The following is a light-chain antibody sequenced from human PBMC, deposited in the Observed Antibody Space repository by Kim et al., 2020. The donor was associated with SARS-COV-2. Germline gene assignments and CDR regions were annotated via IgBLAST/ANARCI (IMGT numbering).Light chain of an antibody. CDR1: QDITSTH. CDR3: QHYNTEPRT. V-gene: IGKV3-20*01. J-gene: IGKJ1*01. Sequence: LSRRANQDITSTHPGWYQQKPGQDPRHLVCRESNRDTGMPDRFSCSGSETDFNHTISRMETEDFTVYYCQHYNTEPRTFGQGTKVEIK. CDR2: RES.